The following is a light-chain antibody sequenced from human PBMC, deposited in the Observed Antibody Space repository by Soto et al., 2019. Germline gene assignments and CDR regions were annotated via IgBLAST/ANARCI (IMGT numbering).Light chain of an antibody. Sequence: QSVLTQPPSASGTPGQRVTISCSGSSSNIGSNTVNWYQQLPGTAPKHLIYSNNQRPSGVPDRFSGAKSGTSASLAISGLQFEDEADYYCAAWDDSLNGYVFGTGTQLTVL. CDR1: SSNIGSNT. CDR3: AAWDDSLNGYV. CDR2: SNN. V-gene: IGLV1-44*01. J-gene: IGLJ1*01.